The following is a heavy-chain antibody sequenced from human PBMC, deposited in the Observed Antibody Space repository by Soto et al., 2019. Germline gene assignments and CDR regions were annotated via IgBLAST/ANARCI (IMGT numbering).Heavy chain of an antibody. CDR1: GYTFTSYG. Sequence: QVQLVQSGAEVKKPGASVKVSCKASGYTFTSYGISWVRQAPEQGLEWMGWISAYNGNTNYAQKLQGRVTMTTDTSTSTAYLELRSLRSDVTAVYYCARRDYDILTRSRDGMDVWGQGTTVTVSS. CDR2: ISAYNGNT. J-gene: IGHJ6*02. CDR3: ARRDYDILTRSRDGMDV. D-gene: IGHD3-9*01. V-gene: IGHV1-18*01.